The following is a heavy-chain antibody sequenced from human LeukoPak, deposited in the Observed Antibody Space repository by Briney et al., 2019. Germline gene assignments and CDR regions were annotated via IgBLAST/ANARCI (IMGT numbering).Heavy chain of an antibody. V-gene: IGHV3-23*01. CDR2: ISGSGGST. J-gene: IGHJ6*02. Sequence: GGSPRLSCAASGFTFSSYAMSWVRQAPGKGLEWVSAISGSGGSTYYADSVKGRFTISRDNSKNTLYLQMNSLRAEDTAVYYCAKDAYSYGYDYYYGMDVWGQGTTVTVSS. CDR3: AKDAYSYGYDYYYGMDV. CDR1: GFTFSSYA. D-gene: IGHD5-18*01.